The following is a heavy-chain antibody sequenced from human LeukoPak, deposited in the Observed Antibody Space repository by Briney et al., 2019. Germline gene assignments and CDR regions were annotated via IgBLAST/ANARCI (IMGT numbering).Heavy chain of an antibody. CDR3: ARDHPVYYYDSSGYYPYAFDI. CDR1: GGTFSSYA. D-gene: IGHD3-22*01. Sequence: GASVKVSCKASGGTFSSYAISWVRQAPGQGLEWMGIINPSGGSTSYAQKFQGRVTMTRDTSTSTVYMELSSLRSEDTAVYYCARDHPVYYYDSSGYYPYAFDIWGQGTMVTVSS. J-gene: IGHJ3*02. CDR2: INPSGGST. V-gene: IGHV1-46*01.